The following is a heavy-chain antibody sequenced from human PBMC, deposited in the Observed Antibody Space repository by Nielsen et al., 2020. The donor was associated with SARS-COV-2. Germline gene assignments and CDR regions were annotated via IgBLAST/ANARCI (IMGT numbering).Heavy chain of an antibody. CDR2: IKQDGSEK. Sequence: GESLISCAASGFTFSSYWMSWVRQAPGKGLEWVANIKQDGSEKYYVDSVKGRFTISRDNAKNSLYLQMNSLRAEDTAVYYCARAGLFSSGSYFDYWGQGTLVTVSS. V-gene: IGHV3-7*01. J-gene: IGHJ4*02. CDR1: GFTFSSYW. CDR3: ARAGLFSSGSYFDY. D-gene: IGHD6-19*01.